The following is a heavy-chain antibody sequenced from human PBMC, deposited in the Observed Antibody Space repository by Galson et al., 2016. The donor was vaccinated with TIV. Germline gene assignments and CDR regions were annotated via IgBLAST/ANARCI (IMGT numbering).Heavy chain of an antibody. CDR3: ARDVPCGGDCYFFDF. V-gene: IGHV1-69*10. D-gene: IGHD2-21*01. Sequence: QSGAEVKKPGSSVKVSCKASGDTFRNYVISWVRQAPGQGLERMGGIIPIHGLANHAQKFQGRVTITADALTSTVYMEVSSLRSEDTAVYYCARDVPCGGDCYFFDFWGQGTRVTVSS. CDR2: IIPIHGLA. CDR1: GDTFRNYV. J-gene: IGHJ4*02.